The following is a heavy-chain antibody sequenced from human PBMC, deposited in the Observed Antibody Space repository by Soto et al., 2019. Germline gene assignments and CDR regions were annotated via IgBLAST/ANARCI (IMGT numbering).Heavy chain of an antibody. D-gene: IGHD3-10*01. Sequence: QVQLQQWGAGLWKPSETLSLTCAVYGGSFSGYYWSWIRQPPGKGLEWIGEINHSGSTNYNPSLKSRVTISVDTSKNQFSLKLNSVTAADTAVYYCARVKSGMVRRVIPYYYYYMDVWGKGTTVTVSS. J-gene: IGHJ6*03. CDR1: GGSFSGYY. CDR3: ARVKSGMVRRVIPYYYYYMDV. V-gene: IGHV4-34*01. CDR2: INHSGST.